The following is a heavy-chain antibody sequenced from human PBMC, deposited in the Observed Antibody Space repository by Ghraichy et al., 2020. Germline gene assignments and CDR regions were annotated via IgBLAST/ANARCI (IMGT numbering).Heavy chain of an antibody. CDR2: ISSSSSTI. J-gene: IGHJ4*02. CDR1: GFTFSSYS. Sequence: GESLNISCAASGFTFSSYSMNWVRQAPGKGLEWVSYISSSSSTIYYADSVKGRFTISRDNAKNSLYLQMNSLRDEDTAVYYCARLTYYYDSSGHDYWGQGTLVTVSS. V-gene: IGHV3-48*02. D-gene: IGHD3-22*01. CDR3: ARLTYYYDSSGHDY.